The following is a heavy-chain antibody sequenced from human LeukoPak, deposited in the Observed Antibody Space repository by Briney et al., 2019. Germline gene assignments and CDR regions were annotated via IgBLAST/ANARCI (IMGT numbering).Heavy chain of an antibody. J-gene: IGHJ4*02. Sequence: GGSLRLSCAASGFTFSDYYMSWIRQAPGKGLEWVSYISSSGSTIYYADSVKGRFTISRDNAKNSLYLQMNSLRAEDTAVYYCAADLGFGELLPTDWGQGTLVTVSS. CDR3: AADLGFGELLPTD. CDR2: ISSSGSTI. CDR1: GFTFSDYY. D-gene: IGHD3-10*01. V-gene: IGHV3-11*01.